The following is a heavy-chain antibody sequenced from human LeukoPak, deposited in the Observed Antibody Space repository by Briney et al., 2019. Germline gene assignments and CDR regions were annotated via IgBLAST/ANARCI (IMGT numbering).Heavy chain of an antibody. V-gene: IGHV2-70*11. CDR2: IDWDDDK. D-gene: IGHD6-6*01. Sequence: SGPTLVNPTQTLTLTCTFSGFSLSTSGMCVSWIRQPPGKALEWLARIDWDDDKYYSTSLKTRLTISKDTSKNQVVLTMTNMDPVDTATYYCARINLLSSIVDSYYFDYWGQGTLVTVSS. J-gene: IGHJ4*02. CDR3: ARINLLSSIVDSYYFDY. CDR1: GFSLSTSGMC.